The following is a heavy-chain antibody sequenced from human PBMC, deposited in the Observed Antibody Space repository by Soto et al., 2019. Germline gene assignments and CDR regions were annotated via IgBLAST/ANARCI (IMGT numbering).Heavy chain of an antibody. Sequence: EVQLVESGGGLVQPGRSLRLSCVASGFTFDDYAMHWVRQAPGEGLEWVSGISWNSGTIGYADSVKGRFTISRDNAKNSLYLQMNSLRAEDTALYYCAKEVGYSGKLFGGWFDPWGQGTLVTVSS. CDR3: AKEVGYSGKLFGGWFDP. CDR2: ISWNSGTI. V-gene: IGHV3-9*01. CDR1: GFTFDDYA. D-gene: IGHD1-26*01. J-gene: IGHJ5*02.